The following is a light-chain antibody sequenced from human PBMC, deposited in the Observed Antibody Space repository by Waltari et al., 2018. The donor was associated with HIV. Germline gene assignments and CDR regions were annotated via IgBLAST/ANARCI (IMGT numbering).Light chain of an antibody. CDR1: SSDVGRYDY. J-gene: IGLJ2*01. V-gene: IGLV2-8*01. CDR3: TSYAGINPVA. Sequence: QSALTQPPSASGSPGQSVTISCTGTSSDVGRYDYVSWYQQHPGKAPKLLIYEVNKRPSGVPARFSGSKSGNTASLTVSGLQAEDEAEYYCTSYAGINPVAFGGGTNLTVL. CDR2: EVN.